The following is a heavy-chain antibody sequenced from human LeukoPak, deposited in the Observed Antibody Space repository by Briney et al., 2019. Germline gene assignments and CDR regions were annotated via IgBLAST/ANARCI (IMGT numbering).Heavy chain of an antibody. CDR1: RFTLSNAW. CDR2: IKSKTDGGTT. D-gene: IGHD3-10*01. J-gene: IGHJ4*02. CDR3: TTENGITMVRGVIITPRYFDY. Sequence: PGGSVRLSCAASRFTLSNAWMSWVRQAPGKGLEWVGRIKSKTDGGTTDYAAPVKGRFTISRDDSKNTLYLQMNSLKTEDTAVYYCTTENGITMVRGVIITPRYFDYWGQGTVVTVSS. V-gene: IGHV3-15*01.